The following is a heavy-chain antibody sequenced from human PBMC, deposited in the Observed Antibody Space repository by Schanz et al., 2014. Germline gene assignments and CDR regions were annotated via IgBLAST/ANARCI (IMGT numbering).Heavy chain of an antibody. J-gene: IGHJ4*02. V-gene: IGHV1-46*01. Sequence: QVQLVQSGAEVKKPGASVKVSCKASGYTFSNDDINWVRQAPGQGLEWMGIINLSGGSTNNAQKFQGRVTITADKSTFTAYMDVSSLRSEDTAVYYCASSGAGYSSSWDFDYWGQGTLVNVSS. D-gene: IGHD6-13*01. CDR1: GYTFSNDD. CDR3: ASSGAGYSSSWDFDY. CDR2: INLSGGST.